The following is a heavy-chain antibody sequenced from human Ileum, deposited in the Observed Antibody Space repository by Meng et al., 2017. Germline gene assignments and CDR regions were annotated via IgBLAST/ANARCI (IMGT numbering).Heavy chain of an antibody. V-gene: IGHV3-23*04. Sequence: VSLAEVVGRLVQPGGSLRLSCSASGFTFSRYAISWVRQAPGKGLEWVLAISGSGGSTYYADSVKGRFTISRDNSKNTLYLQMNSLRAEDTAVYYCVKSLDWNDVDPDYWGQGTLVTVSS. CDR3: VKSLDWNDVDPDY. CDR1: GFTFSRYA. D-gene: IGHD1-1*01. CDR2: ISGSGGST. J-gene: IGHJ4*02.